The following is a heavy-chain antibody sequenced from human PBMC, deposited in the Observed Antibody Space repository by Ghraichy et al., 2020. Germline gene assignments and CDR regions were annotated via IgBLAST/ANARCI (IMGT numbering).Heavy chain of an antibody. CDR1: GYTLTELS. D-gene: IGHD7-27*01. Sequence: ASVKVSCKVSGYTLTELSMHWVRQAPGKGLEWMGGFDPEDGETIYAQKFQGRVTMTEDTSTDTAYMELSSLRSEDTAVYYCATDGSVAQLGHGERVRLFFNWGQGTLVTVSS. J-gene: IGHJ4*02. CDR3: ATDGSVAQLGHGERVRLFFN. CDR2: FDPEDGET. V-gene: IGHV1-24*01.